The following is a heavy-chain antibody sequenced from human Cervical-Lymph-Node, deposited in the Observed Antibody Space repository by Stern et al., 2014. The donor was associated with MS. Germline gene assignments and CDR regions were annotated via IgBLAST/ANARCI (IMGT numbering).Heavy chain of an antibody. CDR1: GYTFTSYY. J-gene: IGHJ5*02. D-gene: IGHD3-16*01. Sequence: QMQLVESGAEVKKPGASVKVSCKASGYTFTSYYMHWVRQPPGQGLEWMGRINPSGGSTSYAQKFQGRVTMTRDTSTSTVYMELSSLRSEDTAVYYCAREGGFGFDPWGQGTLVTVSS. CDR2: INPSGGST. V-gene: IGHV1-46*01. CDR3: AREGGFGFDP.